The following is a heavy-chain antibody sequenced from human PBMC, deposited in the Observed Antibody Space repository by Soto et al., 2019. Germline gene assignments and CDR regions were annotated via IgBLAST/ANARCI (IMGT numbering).Heavy chain of an antibody. V-gene: IGHV3-66*01. D-gene: IGHD3-22*01. CDR3: ARDVYDSSGYYLEYFQH. CDR2: IYSGGST. J-gene: IGHJ1*01. Sequence: EVQLVESGGGLVQPGGSLRLSCAASGFTVSSKYMSWVRQAPGKGLEWVSVIYSGGSTYYADSVKGRFTISRDNSKNTLYLQMNSLRAEDTAVYYCARDVYDSSGYYLEYFQHWGQGTLVTVSS. CDR1: GFTVSSKY.